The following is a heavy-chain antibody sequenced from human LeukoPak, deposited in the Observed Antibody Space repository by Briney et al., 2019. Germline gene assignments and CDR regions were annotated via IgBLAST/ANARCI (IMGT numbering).Heavy chain of an antibody. CDR1: GGSISSYY. CDR2: IYYSGST. J-gene: IGHJ4*02. CDR3: ASLPYYGSGSYYSRGFDY. D-gene: IGHD3-10*01. V-gene: IGHV4-59*08. Sequence: SETLSLTCTVSGGSISSYYWSWIRQPPGKGLEWIGYIYYSGSTNYNPSLKSRVTISVDTSKNQFSLKLSSVTAADTAVYYCASLPYYGSGSYYSRGFDYWGQGTLVTVSS.